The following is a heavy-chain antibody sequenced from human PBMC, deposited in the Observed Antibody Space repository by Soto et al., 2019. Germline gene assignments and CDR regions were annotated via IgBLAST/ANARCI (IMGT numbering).Heavy chain of an antibody. CDR1: GGTFSRHA. CDR3: ARGWGYDSNDYYYAY. Sequence: QVQLVQSGAEVRKPGSSVKVSCKASGGTFSRHAISWVRQAPGQGLEWMGGIIPIFGTENHAQKFQGRVTIIADESTSTVYMELSSLRSEDTAMYYCARGWGYDSNDYYYAYWGQGTLVIVSS. D-gene: IGHD3-22*01. CDR2: IIPIFGTE. J-gene: IGHJ4*02. V-gene: IGHV1-69*01.